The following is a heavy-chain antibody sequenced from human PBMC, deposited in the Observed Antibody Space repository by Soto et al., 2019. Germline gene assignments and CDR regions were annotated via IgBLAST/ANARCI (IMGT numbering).Heavy chain of an antibody. D-gene: IGHD3-22*01. V-gene: IGHV3-53*01. Sequence: EVQLVESGGGLVQPGGSLRLSCAASGFTVSNKYMSWVRQAPGKGLECVSFIYSGNTTYYADSVKGRFTISRDNSKNTLYLQMDSLRAEVTAVYYCAGGRGYYDTHGYSGYYFDSWGQGTLVTVTS. J-gene: IGHJ4*02. CDR3: AGGRGYYDTHGYSGYYFDS. CDR2: IYSGNTT. CDR1: GFTVSNKY.